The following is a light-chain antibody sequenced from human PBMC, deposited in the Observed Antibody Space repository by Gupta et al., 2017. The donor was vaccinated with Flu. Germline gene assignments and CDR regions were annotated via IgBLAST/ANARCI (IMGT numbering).Light chain of an antibody. J-gene: IGLJ2*01. CDR3: QVWDSRGEVVV. CDR2: ADS. Sequence: SYVLTQPPSVSVAPGQTARITCGGNNIGGKSVHWCQQKPGQAPVRCGEADSDRPSGIPERFAGSNSGNTATSKISRVEAGDEADDYWQVWDSRGEVVVFGGGTKLTVL. V-gene: IGLV3-21*02. CDR1: NIGGKS.